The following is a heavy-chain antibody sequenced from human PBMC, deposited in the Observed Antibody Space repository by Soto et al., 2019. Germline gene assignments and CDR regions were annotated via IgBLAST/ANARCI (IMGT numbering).Heavy chain of an antibody. CDR1: GGSISSSSYY. V-gene: IGHV4-39*07. D-gene: IGHD2-15*01. J-gene: IGHJ5*02. CDR3: ARRISWFDP. CDR2: IYYSGST. Sequence: PSETLSLTCTVSGGSISSSSYYWGWIRQPPGKGLEWIGSIYYSGSTYYNPSLKSRLTMSVDRAKNQFSLKLSSVTAADTAVYYCARRISWFDPWGQGTLVTVSS.